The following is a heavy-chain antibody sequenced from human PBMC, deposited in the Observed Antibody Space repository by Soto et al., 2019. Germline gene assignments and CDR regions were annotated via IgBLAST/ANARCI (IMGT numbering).Heavy chain of an antibody. V-gene: IGHV1-2*02. Sequence: GAAVNVSCKASGYTCTDYYMHCVLQRPAQWLDLMGCVNPNSGGTNYAMQSQGRVTRTRDTSISTAYMELSRLRSDDTAVYYCAKNLLVTMPDGFDIWGQGTMVTVSS. D-gene: IGHD3-9*01. CDR2: VNPNSGGT. J-gene: IGHJ3*02. CDR1: GYTCTDYY. CDR3: AKNLLVTMPDGFDI.